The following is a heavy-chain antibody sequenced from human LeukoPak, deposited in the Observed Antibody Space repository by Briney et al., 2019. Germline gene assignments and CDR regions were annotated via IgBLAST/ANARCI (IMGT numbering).Heavy chain of an antibody. Sequence: SETLSLTCAVYGGSFSGYYWSWIRQPPGKGLEWIGEINHSGSTNYNPSLKSRVTTSVDTSKNQFSLKPSSVTAADTAVYYCAREDSGYDYWGQGTLVTVSS. J-gene: IGHJ4*02. CDR1: GGSFSGYY. CDR2: INHSGST. CDR3: AREDSGYDY. V-gene: IGHV4-34*01. D-gene: IGHD5-12*01.